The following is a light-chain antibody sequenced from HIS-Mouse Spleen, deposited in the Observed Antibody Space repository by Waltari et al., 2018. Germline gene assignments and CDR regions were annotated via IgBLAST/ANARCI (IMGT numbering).Light chain of an antibody. CDR2: EDS. Sequence: SYELTQPPSVSVSPGQTARITCSGDALPKKYAYWYQQKSGQAPVLFIYEDSNRPSGIPERFSGSSSGTMATLTISGAQVEDEADYYCYSTDSSGNHRVFGGGTKLTVL. CDR3: YSTDSSGNHRV. CDR1: ALPKKY. V-gene: IGLV3-10*01. J-gene: IGLJ2*01.